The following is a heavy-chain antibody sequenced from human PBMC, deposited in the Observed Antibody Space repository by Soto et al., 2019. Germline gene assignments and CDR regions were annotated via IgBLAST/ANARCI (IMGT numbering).Heavy chain of an antibody. CDR2: ISYDGSNK. Sequence: GGSLRLSCAASGFTFSSYAMHWVRQAPGKGLEWVAVISYDGSNKYYADSVKGRFTISRDNSKNTLYLQMNSLRAEDTAVYYCAREAARGYSYGPDHYYYGMDVWGQGTTVTVSS. CDR1: GFTFSSYA. V-gene: IGHV3-30-3*01. CDR3: AREAARGYSYGPDHYYYGMDV. D-gene: IGHD5-18*01. J-gene: IGHJ6*02.